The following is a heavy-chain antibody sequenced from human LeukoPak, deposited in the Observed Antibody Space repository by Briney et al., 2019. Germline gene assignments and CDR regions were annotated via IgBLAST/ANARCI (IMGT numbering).Heavy chain of an antibody. V-gene: IGHV4-61*02. J-gene: IGHJ6*03. D-gene: IGHD4-11*01. CDR1: GGSISSGGYY. Sequence: SETLSLTCTVSGGSISSGGYYWSWIRQTAGKGLEWIGRIHTSGSTNYNPSLKSRVTISVDTSKNQFSLKLSSVTAADTAIYYCARSYSNSVGYYYYYMDVWGKGTSVTVSS. CDR2: IHTSGST. CDR3: ARSYSNSVGYYYYYMDV.